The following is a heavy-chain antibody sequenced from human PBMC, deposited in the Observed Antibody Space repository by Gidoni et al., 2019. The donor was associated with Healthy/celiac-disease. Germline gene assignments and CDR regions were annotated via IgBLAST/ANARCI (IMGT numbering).Heavy chain of an antibody. CDR1: GSTVSEHY. CDR2: ISSSISYT. V-gene: IGHV3-11*06. J-gene: IGHJ4*02. Sequence: QVQLVESGGGEGKHGGSLRRSWAAAGSTVSEHYMSRIRQAPGKGLALVSYISSSISYTNYADSVKGRFTISRANAKNSLFLQMNSLRADDTAVYYCTKWASDYALDYWGQGTLVTVSS. D-gene: IGHD4-17*01. CDR3: TKWASDYALDY.